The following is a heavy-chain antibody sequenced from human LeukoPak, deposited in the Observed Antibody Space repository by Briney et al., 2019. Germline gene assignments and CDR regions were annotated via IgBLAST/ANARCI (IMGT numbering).Heavy chain of an antibody. D-gene: IGHD3-10*01. CDR1: GFTFSSYN. J-gene: IGHJ3*02. CDR3: ARSVWLGPSHAFDI. CDR2: IYSGGST. Sequence: GGSLRLSCAASGFTFSSYNMNWVRQAPGKGLEWVSVIYSGGSTYYADSVKGRFTISRHNSKNTLYLQMNSLRAEDTAVYYCARSVWLGPSHAFDIWGQGTMVTVSS. V-gene: IGHV3-53*04.